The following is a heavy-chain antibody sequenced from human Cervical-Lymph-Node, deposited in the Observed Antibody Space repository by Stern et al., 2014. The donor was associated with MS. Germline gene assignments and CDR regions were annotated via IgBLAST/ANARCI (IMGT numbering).Heavy chain of an antibody. CDR2: IYHWGAT. V-gene: IGHV4-31*03. CDR1: GDFLSNGGYY. Sequence: QVQLQESGPGLVKPSQTLFLTCTVSGDFLSNGGYYWTWIRQHPGKGLEWIGYIYHWGATYYSPSLKSRVTLSVDTSKNQFSLKMTSVTAADTAVYYCARGADLLWVHWGQGTLVTVSS. D-gene: IGHD1-26*01. J-gene: IGHJ4*02. CDR3: ARGADLLWVH.